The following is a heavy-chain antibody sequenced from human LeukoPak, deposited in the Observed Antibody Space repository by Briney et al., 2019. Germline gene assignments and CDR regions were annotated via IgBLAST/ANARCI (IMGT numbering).Heavy chain of an antibody. J-gene: IGHJ6*02. CDR2: ISGSGGST. CDR1: GFTFSSYA. Sequence: GGSLRLSCAASGFTFSSYAMSWVRQAPGKGLEWVSAISGSGGSTYYADSVKGRFTISRDNSKNTLYLQMNSLRAEDTAVYYCARDPRGDYDFWSGYYIWDFYYYYGMDVWGQGTTVTVSS. CDR3: ARDPRGDYDFWSGYYIWDFYYYYGMDV. V-gene: IGHV3-23*01. D-gene: IGHD3-3*01.